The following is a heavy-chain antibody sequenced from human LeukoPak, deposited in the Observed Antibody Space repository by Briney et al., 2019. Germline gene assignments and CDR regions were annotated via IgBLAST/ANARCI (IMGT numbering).Heavy chain of an antibody. V-gene: IGHV4-34*01. Sequence: SETLSLTCTVSGGSISGTYYWSWIRQPPGKGLEWIGEINHSGSTNYNPSLKSRVTISVDTSKNQFSLKLSSVTAADTAVYYCARGTMGATSRRPFDYWGQGTLVTVSS. J-gene: IGHJ4*02. D-gene: IGHD1-26*01. CDR1: GGSISGTYY. CDR2: INHSGST. CDR3: ARGTMGATSRRPFDY.